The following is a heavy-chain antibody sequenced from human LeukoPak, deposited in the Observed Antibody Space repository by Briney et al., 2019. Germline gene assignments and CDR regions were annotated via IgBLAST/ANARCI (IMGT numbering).Heavy chain of an antibody. V-gene: IGHV3-73*01. CDR2: IRSKADSYAT. Sequence: PGRSLRLSCAASGFTLSRYGMHWVRQASGKGLEWVGRIRSKADSYATTYAASVKGRFTISRDDSKNTAFLQMNSLSLEDTAVYYCARLWGDCGGDCYSHDYWGQGTLVTVSS. CDR3: ARLWGDCGGDCYSHDY. J-gene: IGHJ4*02. D-gene: IGHD2-21*02. CDR1: GFTLSRYG.